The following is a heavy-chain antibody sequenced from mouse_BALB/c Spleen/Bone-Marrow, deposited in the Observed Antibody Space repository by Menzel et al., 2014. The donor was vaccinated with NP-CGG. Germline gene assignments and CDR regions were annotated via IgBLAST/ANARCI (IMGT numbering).Heavy chain of an antibody. D-gene: IGHD2-4*01. J-gene: IGHJ2*01. CDR3: ARESPTMITTDFDY. CDR1: GFSLTSYG. Sequence: QVQLMQSGLGLVPPSQSLSITCTVSGFSLTSYGVHWVRQPPGKGLEWLGVIWAGGSTNYNSALMSRLSISIDNSKSQVFLILNSLQTDETAMYYCARESPTMITTDFDYWGQGTTLTVSS. CDR2: IWAGGST. V-gene: IGHV2-9*02.